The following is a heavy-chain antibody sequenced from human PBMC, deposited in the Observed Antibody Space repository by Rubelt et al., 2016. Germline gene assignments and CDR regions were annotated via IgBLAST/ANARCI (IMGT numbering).Heavy chain of an antibody. D-gene: IGHD2-15*01. V-gene: IGHV4-39*01. CDR3: ARHLPVVVVDPRGAFDI. Sequence: QLQLQESGPGLVKPSETLSLTCTVSGGSISSSSYYWGWIRQPPGKGLEWIGSIYYSGSTYYNPSLKSRVTISVDTSKNQFSLKLSAVTAADTAVYYCARHLPVVVVDPRGAFDIWGQGTMVTVSS. CDR2: IYYSGST. CDR1: GGSISSSSYY. J-gene: IGHJ3*02.